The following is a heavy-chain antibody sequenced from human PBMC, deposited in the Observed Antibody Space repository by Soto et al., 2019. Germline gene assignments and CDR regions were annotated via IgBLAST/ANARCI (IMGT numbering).Heavy chain of an antibody. D-gene: IGHD3-10*01. CDR1: GFTFSSYV. V-gene: IGHV3-33*03. CDR2: IWNDGSNK. Sequence: GESLKISCAASGFTFSSYVLHWVRQAPGKGLEWVAVIWNDGSNKYYADSVRGRFTISRDNSKNTLYLQMNSLRAEDTAVYHCVKDNRGSDWGQGTLVTVSS. J-gene: IGHJ4*02. CDR3: VKDNRGSD.